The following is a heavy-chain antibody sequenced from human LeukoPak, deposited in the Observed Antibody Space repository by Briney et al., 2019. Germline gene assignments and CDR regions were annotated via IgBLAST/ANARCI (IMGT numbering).Heavy chain of an antibody. Sequence: GRSLRLSCAASGFTFSSYAMHWVRQAPGKGLEWGAVISYDGSNKYYADSVKGRFTISRENSKNTLYLQMNSLRAEDTAVYYCAKDGLLEEWELLPWADYWGQGTLVTVSS. V-gene: IGHV3-30*04. D-gene: IGHD1-26*01. CDR2: ISYDGSNK. CDR3: AKDGLLEEWELLPWADY. CDR1: GFTFSSYA. J-gene: IGHJ4*02.